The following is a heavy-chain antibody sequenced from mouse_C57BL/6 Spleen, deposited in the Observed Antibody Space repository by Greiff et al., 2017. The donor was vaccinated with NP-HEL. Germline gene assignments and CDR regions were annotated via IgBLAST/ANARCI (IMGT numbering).Heavy chain of an antibody. Sequence: EVKLEESGGGLVQPGGSMKLSCVASGFTFSNYWMNWVRQSPEKGLEWVAQIRLKSDNYATHYAESVKGRFTISRDDSKSSVYLQMNNLRAEDTGIYYCTKNWDETYYFDYWGQGTTLTVSS. J-gene: IGHJ2*01. CDR3: TKNWDETYYFDY. V-gene: IGHV6-3*01. CDR1: GFTFSNYW. D-gene: IGHD4-1*01. CDR2: IRLKSDNYAT.